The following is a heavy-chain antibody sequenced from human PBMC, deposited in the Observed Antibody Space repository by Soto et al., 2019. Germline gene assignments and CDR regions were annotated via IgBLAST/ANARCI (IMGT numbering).Heavy chain of an antibody. CDR3: ARHEYSSGGSCYEFDY. V-gene: IGHV5-51*01. J-gene: IGHJ4*02. Sequence: HGESLKISCKGSGYSFTNYWIGWVRQMPGKGLERMGIIYPGDSDTRYSPSFQGQVTISADKSISTAYLQWSSLKASDTAMYYCARHEYSSGGSCYEFDYWGQGTLVTVSS. CDR1: GYSFTNYW. D-gene: IGHD2-15*01. CDR2: IYPGDSDT.